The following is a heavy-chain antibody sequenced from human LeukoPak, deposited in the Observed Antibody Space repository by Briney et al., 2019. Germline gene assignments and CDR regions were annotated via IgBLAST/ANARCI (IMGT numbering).Heavy chain of an antibody. Sequence: GGSLRLSCAASGFTFSSYGMSWVRQAPGKGLEWVSAISGSGGSTYYADSVKGRFTISRDNSKNTLYLQMNSLRAEDTAVYYCAKPDYDSSGYYWYAFDIWGQGTMVTVSS. CDR2: ISGSGGST. D-gene: IGHD3-22*01. J-gene: IGHJ3*02. V-gene: IGHV3-23*01. CDR1: GFTFSSYG. CDR3: AKPDYDSSGYYWYAFDI.